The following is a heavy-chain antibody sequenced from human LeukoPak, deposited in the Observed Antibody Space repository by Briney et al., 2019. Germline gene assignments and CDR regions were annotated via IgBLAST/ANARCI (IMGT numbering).Heavy chain of an antibody. Sequence: SETLSLTCTVSGGSISRYYWGWIRQPPGKGLEWIGSIYYSGSTYYNPSLKSRVTISVDTSKNQFSLKLSSVTAADTAVYYCARLPILWFGESSHYYYYYGMDVWGQGTTVTVSS. CDR1: GGSISRYY. D-gene: IGHD3-10*01. V-gene: IGHV4-39*01. CDR2: IYYSGST. CDR3: ARLPILWFGESSHYYYYYGMDV. J-gene: IGHJ6*02.